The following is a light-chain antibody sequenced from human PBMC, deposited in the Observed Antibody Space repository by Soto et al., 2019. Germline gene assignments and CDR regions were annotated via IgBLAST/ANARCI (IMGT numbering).Light chain of an antibody. CDR3: QTLGTGIHWV. CDR1: SGHSSYA. CDR2: LNSDGSH. V-gene: IGLV4-69*01. J-gene: IGLJ3*02. Sequence: QPVLTQSPSASASLGASVKLTCTLSSGHSSYAIAWHQQQPEKGPRYLMKLNSDGSHSKGDGIPDRFSGSSSGAERYLTISSLQSEDEADYYCQTLGTGIHWVFGGGTKLPVL.